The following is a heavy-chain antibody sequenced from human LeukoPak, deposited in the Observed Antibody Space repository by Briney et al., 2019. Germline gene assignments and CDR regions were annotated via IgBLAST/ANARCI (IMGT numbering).Heavy chain of an antibody. CDR3: AKFPVENYYDSSGFDY. J-gene: IGHJ4*02. V-gene: IGHV3-9*01. D-gene: IGHD3-22*01. CDR2: ISWNSGSI. Sequence: GGSLRLSCAASGFTFSSYWMSWVRQAPGKGLEWVSGISWNSGSIGYADSVKGRFTISRDNAKNSLYLQMNSLRAEDTALYYCAKFPVENYYDSSGFDYWGQGTLVTVSS. CDR1: GFTFSSYW.